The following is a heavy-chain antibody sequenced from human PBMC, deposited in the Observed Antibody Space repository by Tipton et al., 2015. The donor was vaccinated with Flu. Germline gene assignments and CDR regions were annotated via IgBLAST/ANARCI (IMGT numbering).Heavy chain of an antibody. V-gene: IGHV7-4-1*02. CDR3: ARGGPVAGTDY. J-gene: IGHJ4*02. CDR2: INTNTGNP. D-gene: IGHD6-19*01. CDR1: GYTFSSYA. Sequence: QLVQSGSELKKPGASVKVSCKASGYTFSSYAMNWVRQVPGQGLEWMGWINTNTGNPTYAQGFTGRFVFSLDTSVTTAYLQINSLKTEDTAVYYCARGGPVAGTDYWGQGTLVTVSS.